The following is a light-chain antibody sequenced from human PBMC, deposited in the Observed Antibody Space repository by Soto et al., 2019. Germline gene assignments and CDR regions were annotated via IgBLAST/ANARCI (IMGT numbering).Light chain of an antibody. V-gene: IGLV2-14*01. CDR1: SSDVGGYNH. J-gene: IGLJ2*01. Sequence: QSVLTQPASVSGSPGQSITISYTGTSSDVGGYNHVSWYQHSPGKAPKLILFAVSDRPSGVSHRFSGSKSGNTASLTISGLQAEDEADYYCCSYTSLSTVVFGGGTKLTVL. CDR2: AVS. CDR3: CSYTSLSTVV.